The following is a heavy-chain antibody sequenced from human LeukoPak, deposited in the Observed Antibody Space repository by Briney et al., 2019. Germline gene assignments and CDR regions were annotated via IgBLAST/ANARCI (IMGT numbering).Heavy chain of an antibody. CDR1: GGSVSNFF. CDR2: MFANGNA. J-gene: IGHJ3*01. CDR3: ARDIVAASSDGFDV. Sequence: SETLSLTCSVSGGSVSNFFWSWIRQPAGRELEWLGRMFANGNANYNPSLKSRISMSVDTSTSQFSLTLTSVTAADTAIYYCARDIVAASSDGFDVWGQGTTVIVSS. D-gene: IGHD2-21*01. V-gene: IGHV4-4*07.